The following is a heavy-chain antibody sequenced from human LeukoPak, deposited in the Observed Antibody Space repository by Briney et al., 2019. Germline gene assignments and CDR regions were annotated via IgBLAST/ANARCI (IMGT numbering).Heavy chain of an antibody. J-gene: IGHJ6*03. Sequence: ASVKVSCKASGHTFTSYDINWVRQATGQGLEWMGWMNPNSGNTGYAQKFQGRVTITRNTSISTAYMELSSLRSEDTAVYYCARGPSHDSSGYYYYYYMDVWGKGTTVTVSS. CDR1: GHTFTSYD. V-gene: IGHV1-8*03. D-gene: IGHD3-22*01. CDR2: MNPNSGNT. CDR3: ARGPSHDSSGYYYYYYMDV.